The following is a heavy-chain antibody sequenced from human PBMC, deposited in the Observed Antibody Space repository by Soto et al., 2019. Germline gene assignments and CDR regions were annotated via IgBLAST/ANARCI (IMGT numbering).Heavy chain of an antibody. Sequence: GASVKVSCKASGYTFTSYCISWVRQAPGQGRECMGWISAYNGNTNYAPKLQGRVTMTTDTSTSTAYMELRRLRSDDTAVYYCAREGYCSGGTCYRLYYYYGMDVWGQGTTVTVSS. CDR3: AREGYCSGGTCYRLYYYYGMDV. V-gene: IGHV1-18*01. CDR1: GYTFTSYC. D-gene: IGHD2-15*01. J-gene: IGHJ6*02. CDR2: ISAYNGNT.